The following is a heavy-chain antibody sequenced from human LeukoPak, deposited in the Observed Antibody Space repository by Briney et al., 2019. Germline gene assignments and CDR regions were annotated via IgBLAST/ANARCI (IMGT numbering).Heavy chain of an antibody. J-gene: IGHJ3*02. CDR3: ARVPHYYDSSNAFDI. D-gene: IGHD3-22*01. V-gene: IGHV4-39*01. Sequence: SETVSLTCSVSGGTISSSSYYWGWIRQPPGKGLEWIGSIYYSGSTYYNPSLKSRVTISVDTSKNQFSLKLSSVTAADTAVYYCARVPHYYDSSNAFDIWGQGTMVTVSS. CDR2: IYYSGST. CDR1: GGTISSSSYY.